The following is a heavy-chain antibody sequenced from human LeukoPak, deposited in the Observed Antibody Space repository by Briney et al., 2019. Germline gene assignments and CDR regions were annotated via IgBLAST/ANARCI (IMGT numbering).Heavy chain of an antibody. CDR1: GFTLSNAW. Sequence: GGSLRLSCAASGFTLSNAWMSWVRQAPGKGLEWVGRIKSKTDGGTTDYGAPVKGRFTISRDDSKNTLDLQMNSLKTEDTAMYYCIRIYGNYGIDYWGQGTLVTVSS. V-gene: IGHV3-15*01. CDR2: IKSKTDGGTT. CDR3: IRIYGNYGIDY. J-gene: IGHJ4*02. D-gene: IGHD2/OR15-2a*01.